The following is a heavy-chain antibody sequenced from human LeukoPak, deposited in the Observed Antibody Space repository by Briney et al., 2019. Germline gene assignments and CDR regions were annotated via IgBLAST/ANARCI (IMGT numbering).Heavy chain of an antibody. CDR2: ISDSGVST. CDR3: AKDLQGSEWLPNY. V-gene: IGHV3-23*01. J-gene: IGHJ4*02. CDR1: GFTFSSCA. Sequence: QPGRSLRLSCAASGFTFSSCAMSWVRQAPGKGLELVSAISDSGVSTYYADSVRGRFTISRDNSKNTLYLQMNSLRAEDTALYYCAKDLQGSEWLPNYWGQGTLVTVSS. D-gene: IGHD5-12*01.